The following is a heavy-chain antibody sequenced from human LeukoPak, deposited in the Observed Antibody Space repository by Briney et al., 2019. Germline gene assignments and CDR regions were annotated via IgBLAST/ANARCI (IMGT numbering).Heavy chain of an antibody. CDR2: ISVYNVKT. Sequence: ASVKVSCKASGYSFRSYGITWVRQAPGQGLEWMGWISVYNVKTHYAQNLQGRVSMTTDTSTSTAYMELRSLRSDDTAVYYCARGHSIEPYYYYYYMDVWGKGPTVAVSS. V-gene: IGHV1-18*01. CDR1: GYSFRSYG. CDR3: ARGHSIEPYYYYYYMDV. D-gene: IGHD4-11*01. J-gene: IGHJ6*03.